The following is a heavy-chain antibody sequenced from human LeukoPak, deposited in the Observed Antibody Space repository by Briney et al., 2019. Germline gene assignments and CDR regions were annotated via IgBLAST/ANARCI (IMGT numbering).Heavy chain of an antibody. CDR2: INHSGST. CDR1: GGSFSGYY. D-gene: IGHD3-3*01. CDR3: ARALRITIFGVARDAFDI. Sequence: PSETLSLTCAVYGGSFSGYYWSWIRQPPGKGLEWIGEINHSGSTNYNPSLKSRVTISVDTSKNQFSLKLSSVTAADTAVYYCARALRITIFGVARDAFDIWGQGTMVTVSS. V-gene: IGHV4-34*01. J-gene: IGHJ3*02.